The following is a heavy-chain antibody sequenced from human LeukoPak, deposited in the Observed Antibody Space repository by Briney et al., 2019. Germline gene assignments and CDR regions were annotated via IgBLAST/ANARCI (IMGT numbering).Heavy chain of an antibody. CDR2: ISYDGSNK. Sequence: GGSLRLSCAASGFTFSSYGMHWVRQAPGKGLEWVAVISYDGSNKYYADSVKGRFTISRDNSKNTLYLQMNSLRAEDTAVYYCAKALKGDSSSCFDYWGQGTLVTVSS. CDR1: GFTFSSYG. D-gene: IGHD6-13*01. J-gene: IGHJ4*02. CDR3: AKALKGDSSSCFDY. V-gene: IGHV3-30*18.